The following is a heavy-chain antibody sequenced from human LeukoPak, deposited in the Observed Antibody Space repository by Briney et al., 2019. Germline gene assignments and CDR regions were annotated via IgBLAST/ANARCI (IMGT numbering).Heavy chain of an antibody. Sequence: SETLSLTCAVSGVSISPYYWAWIRQPPGKGREWIGYIHTSGSNNQSPSLKSRVTISVDKSKNHFSLRLTSVTAADAAVYYCARLSAAVHLGAFDLWGQGTMVTVSS. V-gene: IGHV4-4*09. CDR2: IHTSGSN. CDR3: ARLSAAVHLGAFDL. D-gene: IGHD3-3*01. CDR1: GVSISPYY. J-gene: IGHJ3*01.